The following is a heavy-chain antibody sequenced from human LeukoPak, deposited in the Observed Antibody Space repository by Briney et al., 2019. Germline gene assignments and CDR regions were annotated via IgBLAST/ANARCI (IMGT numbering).Heavy chain of an antibody. J-gene: IGHJ4*02. CDR3: GSIGSSWYEDY. D-gene: IGHD6-13*01. CDR1: GFTFSTYW. V-gene: IGHV3-7*01. Sequence: GGSLRLSCAASGFTFSTYWMGWVRQAPGKGLEWVAKIKPDGSEKDHVDSVKGRFTISRDNAKNSLYLQLNSLRAEDTAVYYCGSIGSSWYEDYCGQGTLVTVSS. CDR2: IKPDGSEK.